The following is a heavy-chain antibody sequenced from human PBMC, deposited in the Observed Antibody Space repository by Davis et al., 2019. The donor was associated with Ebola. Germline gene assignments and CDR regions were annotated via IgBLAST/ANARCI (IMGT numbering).Heavy chain of an antibody. J-gene: IGHJ6*02. V-gene: IGHV1-69*13. CDR1: GGTFSTSA. D-gene: IGHD2-15*01. CDR2: IIPVFRSP. Sequence: SVQVSCKASGGTFSTSAISWVRQAPGQGLEWMGTIIPVFRSPRCPQHLQGRVTITADESTSTAYMELSSLISEDTAVYYCASLGTHCSGGSCYDYYYYAMDVWGQGTTVTVSS. CDR3: ASLGTHCSGGSCYDYYYYAMDV.